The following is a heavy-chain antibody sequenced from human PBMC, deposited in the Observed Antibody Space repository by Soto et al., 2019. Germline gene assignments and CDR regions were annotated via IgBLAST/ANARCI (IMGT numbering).Heavy chain of an antibody. Sequence: VQLVESGGGLVKPGGSLRLSCAASGFTFSSYTMHWVRQAPGKGLEWVSSITSESSFIYYADSLKGRFTTSRDNAKNSLFLQMNSLAXEXTXVXXXAXGVXVAKIFYQMDVWGQGTTVTVSS. CDR2: ITSESSFI. V-gene: IGHV3-21*01. CDR1: GFTFSSYT. CDR3: AXGVXVAKIFYQMDV. D-gene: IGHD5-12*01. J-gene: IGHJ6*02.